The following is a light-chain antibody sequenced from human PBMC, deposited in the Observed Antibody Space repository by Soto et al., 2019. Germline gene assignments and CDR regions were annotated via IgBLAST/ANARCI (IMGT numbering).Light chain of an antibody. CDR2: AAS. V-gene: IGKV1-27*01. Sequence: DIQMTQSPSSLSASVGDRVTITCRASQDISNYLAWYQQKPGKVPKLLIYAASTLQSGVPTRFSGSGSGTHLTLTISSLQPEDVGTYYCQKYNRAPPLFGGGTKVEIK. CDR3: QKYNRAPPL. J-gene: IGKJ4*01. CDR1: QDISNY.